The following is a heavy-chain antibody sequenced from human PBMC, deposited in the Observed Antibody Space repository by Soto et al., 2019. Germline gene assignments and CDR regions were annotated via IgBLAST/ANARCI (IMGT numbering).Heavy chain of an antibody. CDR1: GYIFTNYG. Sequence: QVQLVQSGAEVKKPGASVKVSCKASGYIFTNYGISWVRQAPGQGLEWMGWSSAYNGNTNYAQKLQGRVTMTTDTSTSTAYRELRSLRSDDTAVYHFARAPDAATAEPDYWGQGTLVTVSS. J-gene: IGHJ4*02. CDR3: ARAPDAATAEPDY. V-gene: IGHV1-18*01. CDR2: SSAYNGNT. D-gene: IGHD6-13*01.